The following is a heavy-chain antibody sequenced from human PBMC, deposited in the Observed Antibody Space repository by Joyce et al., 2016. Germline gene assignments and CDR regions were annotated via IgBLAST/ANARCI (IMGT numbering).Heavy chain of an antibody. Sequence: QFYLVQSGAEVKEPGSSVTVYCKASGGTFTDYGSNWVRQAPGQGLEWMGLIIPTLAAVYLGQKSRGRVTISADESTNTDYMEVRSLRSEETAVYYCARGERGFTKGVMASDIWGQGTRVTVSS. CDR1: GGTFTDYG. J-gene: IGHJ3*02. V-gene: IGHV1-69*11. D-gene: IGHD2-8*01. CDR3: ARGERGFTKGVMASDI. CDR2: IIPTLAAV.